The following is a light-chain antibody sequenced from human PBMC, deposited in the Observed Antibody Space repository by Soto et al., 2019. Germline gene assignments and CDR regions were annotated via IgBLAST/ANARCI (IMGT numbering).Light chain of an antibody. J-gene: IGLJ1*01. V-gene: IGLV2-11*01. CDR2: DVS. CDR3: CSYAGSPRDV. CDR1: SSDVGTYNY. Sequence: QSVLTQPRSVSGSPGQSVTISCTGTSSDVGTYNYVSWYQQHPGKAPKVMIYDVSERPSGVPDRFSGSKSGNTASLTISGLQAEDEADYYCCSYAGSPRDVLGTGTKVTVL.